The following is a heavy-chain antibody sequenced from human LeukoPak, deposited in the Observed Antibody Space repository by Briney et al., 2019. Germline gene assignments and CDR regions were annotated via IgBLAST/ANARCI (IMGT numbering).Heavy chain of an antibody. Sequence: GGSLRLSCAASGFPFSSYGMHWVRQAPGKGLEWVAVISYDGSNKYYADSVKGRFTISRDNSKNTLYLQMNSLRAEDTAVYTVVVVAASPMYYFDYWGQGTLVTVSS. V-gene: IGHV3-30*03. CDR3: VVVAASPMYYFDY. CDR2: ISYDGSNK. J-gene: IGHJ4*02. CDR1: GFPFSSYG. D-gene: IGHD2-15*01.